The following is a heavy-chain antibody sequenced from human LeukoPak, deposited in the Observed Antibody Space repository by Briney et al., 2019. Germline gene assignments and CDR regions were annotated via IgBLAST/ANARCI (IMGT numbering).Heavy chain of an antibody. Sequence: GGSLRLSCAASGFTFSSYWMSWVRQAPGKGLEWVSSISSSSSYIYYADSVKGRFTISRDNSKNTLYLQMNSLRAEDTAVYYCAKPHLKEWSPTPWDYWGQGTLVTVSS. V-gene: IGHV3-21*04. CDR1: GFTFSSYW. D-gene: IGHD3-3*01. CDR3: AKPHLKEWSPTPWDY. CDR2: ISSSSSYI. J-gene: IGHJ4*02.